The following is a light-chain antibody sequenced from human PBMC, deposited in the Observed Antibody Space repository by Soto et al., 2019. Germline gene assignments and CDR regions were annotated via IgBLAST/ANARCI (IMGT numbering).Light chain of an antibody. CDR3: QQSYSTPPRLT. J-gene: IGKJ3*01. CDR1: QTISNY. V-gene: IGKV1-39*01. Sequence: DIQMTQSPSSLSASVGDGVTITCRASQTISNYLNWYQKKPGKAPNLLIYAASNLQSGVPSRFSGSGSGTEFTLTISSLQPEDFATYYCQQSYSTPPRLTFGPGTKVDIK. CDR2: AAS.